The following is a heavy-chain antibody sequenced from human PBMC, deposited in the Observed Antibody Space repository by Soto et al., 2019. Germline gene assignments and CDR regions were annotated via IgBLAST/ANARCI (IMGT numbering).Heavy chain of an antibody. CDR2: TYYRSKWYN. CDR1: GDSVSSNSAA. Sequence: SQTLSLTCAISGDSVSSNSAAWNWIRQSPSRGLEWLGRTYYRSKWYNDYAVSEKSRITINPDTSKNQFSLQLNSVTPEDTAVYYCARGDCSSTSCYRYWFDPWGQGTLVTVSS. J-gene: IGHJ5*02. CDR3: ARGDCSSTSCYRYWFDP. V-gene: IGHV6-1*01. D-gene: IGHD2-2*02.